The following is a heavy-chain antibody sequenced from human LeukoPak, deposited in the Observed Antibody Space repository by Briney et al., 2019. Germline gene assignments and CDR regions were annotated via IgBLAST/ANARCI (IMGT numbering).Heavy chain of an antibody. CDR3: ARRRSVLMVYAISVDNWFDP. D-gene: IGHD2-8*01. CDR1: GGSINSSSYH. Sequence: SETLSLTCTFSGGSINSSSYHWGWIRQAPGKGLEWVASVFFSGDTYYNPSLKSRVTISVDTSKNQFSLKLSSVTAADTAVYYCARRRSVLMVYAISVDNWFDPWGQGTLVTVSS. CDR2: VFFSGDT. J-gene: IGHJ5*02. V-gene: IGHV4-39*07.